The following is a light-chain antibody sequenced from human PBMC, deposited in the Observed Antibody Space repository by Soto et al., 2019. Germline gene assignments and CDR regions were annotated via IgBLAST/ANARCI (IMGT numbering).Light chain of an antibody. J-gene: IGKJ4*01. CDR2: AAS. V-gene: IGKV1D-16*01. CDR1: QDINSY. Sequence: DVQMTQSPSSLSASVGDRVTITCRASQDINSYLAWYQQKPGNAPKSLIYAASSLQTGVPSRFCGSESGTDFTLTINNLQPADSATYYCQQYNIYPITFGGGNKVEIK. CDR3: QQYNIYPIT.